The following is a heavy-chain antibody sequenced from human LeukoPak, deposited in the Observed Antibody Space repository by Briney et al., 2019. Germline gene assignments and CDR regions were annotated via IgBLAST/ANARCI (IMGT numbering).Heavy chain of an antibody. CDR1: GFTVSSTY. J-gene: IGHJ6*03. CDR3: ASGSGSYRTPYYYMDV. D-gene: IGHD3-10*01. Sequence: TGGSLRLSCAASGFTVSSTYMSWVRQAPGKGLEWVSIIYSGGSTYYADSVKGRFTISRDNSKNTLYLQMNSLRAEDTAVYYCASGSGSYRTPYYYMDVWGKGTTVTVSS. V-gene: IGHV3-53*01. CDR2: IYSGGST.